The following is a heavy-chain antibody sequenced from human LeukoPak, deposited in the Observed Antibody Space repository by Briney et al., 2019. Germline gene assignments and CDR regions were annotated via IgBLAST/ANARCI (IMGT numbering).Heavy chain of an antibody. D-gene: IGHD4-17*01. V-gene: IGHV3-23*01. J-gene: IGHJ4*02. CDR1: GFTFSSYA. CDR3: ANTGWDYGDSMEPRSFDY. CDR2: ISGSGGST. Sequence: GGSLRLSCAASGFTFSSYAMSWVRQAPGKGLEWVSAISGSGGSTYYADSVKGRFTISRDNSKNTLYLQMNSLRAEDTAVYYCANTGWDYGDSMEPRSFDYWGQGTLVTVSS.